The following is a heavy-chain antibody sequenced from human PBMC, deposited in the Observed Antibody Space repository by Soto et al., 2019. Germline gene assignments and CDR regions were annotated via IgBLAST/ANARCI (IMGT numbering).Heavy chain of an antibody. CDR3: ARSGGLDRDFNY. V-gene: IGHV1-69*13. D-gene: IGHD2-15*01. Sequence: SVKVSCEASGGTFSNYAITWVRQAPGQGLEWMGGIIPMFDTPIYAQKFQDRVTITADESTSTAYMQLSSLRSGDTAVYYCARSGGLDRDFNYWGQGSLVTVS. J-gene: IGHJ4*02. CDR1: GGTFSNYA. CDR2: IIPMFDTP.